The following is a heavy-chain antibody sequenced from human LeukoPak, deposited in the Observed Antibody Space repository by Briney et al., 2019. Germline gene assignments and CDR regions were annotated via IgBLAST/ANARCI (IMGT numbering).Heavy chain of an antibody. Sequence: GRSLRLSCAASGFTFSSYAMHWVRQAPGKGLEWVAVISYDGSNKYYADSVKGRFTISRDNSKNTLYLQMNSLRAEDTAVYYCARGAPNHDYYDSSGYYREYFQHWGQGTLVTV. CDR2: ISYDGSNK. J-gene: IGHJ1*01. CDR3: ARGAPNHDYYDSSGYYREYFQH. D-gene: IGHD3-22*01. V-gene: IGHV3-30*01. CDR1: GFTFSSYA.